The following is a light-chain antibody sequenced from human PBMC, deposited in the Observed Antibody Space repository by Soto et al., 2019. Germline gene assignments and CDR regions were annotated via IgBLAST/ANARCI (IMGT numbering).Light chain of an antibody. CDR1: QTINTF. J-gene: IGKJ2*01. CDR3: QQTFRTPRT. V-gene: IGKV1-39*01. CDR2: AAS. Sequence: DIQMTQSPSSLSASVGDRVTITCRASQTINTFLNWYQQKPGNAPKLLIYAASSLQSGVPSRFSGSGSETDFTLTISSLQPEDFATYYCQQTFRTPRTFGQGTNLEIK.